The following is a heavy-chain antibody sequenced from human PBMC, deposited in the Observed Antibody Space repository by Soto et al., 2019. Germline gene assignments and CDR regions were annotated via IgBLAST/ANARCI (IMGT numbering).Heavy chain of an antibody. CDR1: GGSISSSSYY. Sequence: SETLSLTCTVSGGSISSSSYYWGWIRQPPGKGLEWIGSIYYSGSTYYNPSLKSRVTISVDTSENQFSLRLSSVTAADTAVYYCRGLEGVVPAARRVRGGGYYYGMDVWGQGTTVTVSS. V-gene: IGHV4-39*01. CDR2: IYYSGST. CDR3: RGLEGVVPAARRVRGGGYYYGMDV. J-gene: IGHJ6*02. D-gene: IGHD2-2*01.